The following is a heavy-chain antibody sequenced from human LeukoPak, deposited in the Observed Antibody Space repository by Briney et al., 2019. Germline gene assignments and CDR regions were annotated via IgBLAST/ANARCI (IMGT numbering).Heavy chain of an antibody. V-gene: IGHV5-51*01. J-gene: IGHJ6*02. CDR1: GYSFSSYW. D-gene: IGHD2-15*01. Sequence: GESLKISCKGSGYSFSSYWIGWVRQMPGKGLEWMGIFYPGDSDIRYSPSFQGQVTISADKSISTVYLQWSSLRASDTAMYNCARHGCSGGSCYIYSGMDVWGQGTTVTVSS. CDR2: FYPGDSDI. CDR3: ARHGCSGGSCYIYSGMDV.